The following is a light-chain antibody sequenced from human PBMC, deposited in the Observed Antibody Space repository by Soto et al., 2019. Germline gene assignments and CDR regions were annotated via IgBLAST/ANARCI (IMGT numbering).Light chain of an antibody. J-gene: IGKJ2*01. V-gene: IGKV3-15*01. Sequence: EIVMTQSPVTLSVSPGERATLSCRASQSVSSKFAWYQQKPCQAPRLLIYGASTRATGIPARFSGSGSGTEFTLSISSLQSEDFAVYYCQQYNNWPQTFGQGTKLEIK. CDR1: QSVSSK. CDR3: QQYNNWPQT. CDR2: GAS.